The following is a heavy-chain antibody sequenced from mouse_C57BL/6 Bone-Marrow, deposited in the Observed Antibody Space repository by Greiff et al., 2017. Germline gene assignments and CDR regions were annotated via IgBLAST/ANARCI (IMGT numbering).Heavy chain of an antibody. V-gene: IGHV14-4*01. J-gene: IGHJ2*01. CDR1: GFNIKDDY. D-gene: IGHD1-3*01. CDR3: SSFSGNYFDF. Sequence: VQLKESGAELVRPGASVKLSCTASGFNIKDDYIHWVKQRPEQGLEWIGCIDPEIGDTEYASKFQGKATITSDTSSNTAYLQLSSLTSEYTAVYYCSSFSGNYFDFWGRGPPLTLAS. CDR2: IDPEIGDT.